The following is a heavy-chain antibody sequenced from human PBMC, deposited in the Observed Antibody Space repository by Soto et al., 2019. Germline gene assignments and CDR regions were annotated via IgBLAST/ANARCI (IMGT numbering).Heavy chain of an antibody. CDR2: IYYSGST. J-gene: IGHJ5*02. CDR3: ARLGVGDWFDP. D-gene: IGHD2-15*01. CDR1: GGSISSYY. Sequence: SETLSLTCTVSGGSISSYYWSWIRQPPGKGLEWIGYIYYSGSTNYNPSLKSRVTISVDTSKNQFSLKLSSVTAADTAVYYCARLGVGDWFDPWGQGTLVTVSS. V-gene: IGHV4-59*08.